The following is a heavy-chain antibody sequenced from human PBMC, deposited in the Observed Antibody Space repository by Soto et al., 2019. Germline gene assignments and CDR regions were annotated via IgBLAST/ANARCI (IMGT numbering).Heavy chain of an antibody. CDR1: GFTFSSYW. CDR3: ARANNFLDY. CDR2: INSDGSIT. J-gene: IGHJ4*02. Sequence: GGSLRLSCAASGFTFSSYWMHWVRQAPGKGLVWVARINSDGSITTYADSVKGRFTISRDNAKNTLNLQMNSLRAEDTAVYYCARANNFLDYWGQGTLATVSS. D-gene: IGHD3-3*01. V-gene: IGHV3-74*01.